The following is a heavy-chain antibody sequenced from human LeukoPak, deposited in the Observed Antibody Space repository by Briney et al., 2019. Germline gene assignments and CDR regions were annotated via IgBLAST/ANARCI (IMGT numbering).Heavy chain of an antibody. CDR2: IYPSGST. J-gene: IGHJ4*02. CDR3: ARSLYSVAGTFDY. Sequence: SETLSLTCTVSGASLSSGSYYWSWIRQPAGKGLEWIGRIYPSGSTYYNPSLKSRVTISVDTSKNQFSLKLSSLTAADTAVYYCARSLYSVAGTFDYWGQGTLVTVSS. CDR1: GASLSSGSYY. D-gene: IGHD6-19*01. V-gene: IGHV4-61*02.